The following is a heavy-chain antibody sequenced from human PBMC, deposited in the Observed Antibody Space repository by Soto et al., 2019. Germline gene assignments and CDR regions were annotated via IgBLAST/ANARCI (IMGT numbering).Heavy chain of an antibody. Sequence: ASVKVSCKASGYTFTSYDINWVRQATGQGLEWMGWINPNNGNTGYAQKFQGRVTMTRDTSINTAYMELSSLRSEDTAVYFCARTSSATRGGFDPWGQGTRVTVSS. CDR3: ARTSSATRGGFDP. J-gene: IGHJ5*02. CDR1: GYTFTSYD. CDR2: INPNNGNT. V-gene: IGHV1-8*01. D-gene: IGHD3-10*01.